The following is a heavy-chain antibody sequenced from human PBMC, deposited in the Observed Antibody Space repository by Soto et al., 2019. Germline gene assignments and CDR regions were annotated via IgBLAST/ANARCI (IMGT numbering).Heavy chain of an antibody. J-gene: IGHJ6*02. CDR1: GYSFTDYH. CDR2: INPKSGGT. D-gene: IGHD2-8*01. V-gene: IGHV1-2*04. CDR3: ARGHSTDCSDGVCSFFYNHEMDV. Sequence: ASVKVSCKASGYSFTDYHIHWVRQAPGQGLEWLGRINPKSGGTSTAQKFQGWVTMTRDRSISTVYMELTRLRSDDTAVYFCARGHSTDCSDGVCSFFYNHEMDVWGQGTTVTVSS.